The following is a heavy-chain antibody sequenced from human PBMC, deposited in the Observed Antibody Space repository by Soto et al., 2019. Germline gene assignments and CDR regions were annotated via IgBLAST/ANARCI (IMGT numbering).Heavy chain of an antibody. D-gene: IGHD1-26*01. CDR2: IRPAGGAT. J-gene: IGHJ4*02. Sequence: QVQLVQSGAEVKKPGASVKVSCKASGYTFTNYYMNWVRQAPGQGLEWMGIIRPAGGATTYAQKFQGRVTVTRDTSTSTVYMELSRLTSEDTAVYYCARVGEGGPEGPAGLGYFFDQWGPGTVVTVSS. CDR3: ARVGEGGPEGPAGLGYFFDQ. CDR1: GYTFTNYY. V-gene: IGHV1-46*01.